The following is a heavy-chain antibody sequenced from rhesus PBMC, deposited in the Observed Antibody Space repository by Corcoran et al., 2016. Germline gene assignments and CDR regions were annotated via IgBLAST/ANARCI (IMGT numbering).Heavy chain of an antibody. CDR1: GYSISSGYY. CDR2: IRSGGSN. V-gene: IGHV4S14*01. D-gene: IGHD1-44*02. CDR3: ARGGATFIGY. Sequence: QVQLQESGPGLVKPSETLSLTCAVSGYSISSGYYWGWIRQPPGKGREWIGHIRSGGSNSLNPSRKSLVPLSVDTSKNQFSLKLSSVAAADTAVYYCARGGATFIGYWGQGVLVTVSS. J-gene: IGHJ4*01.